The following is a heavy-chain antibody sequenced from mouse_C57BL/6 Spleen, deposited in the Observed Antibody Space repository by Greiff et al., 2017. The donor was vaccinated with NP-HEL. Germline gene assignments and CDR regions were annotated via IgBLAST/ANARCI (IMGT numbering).Heavy chain of an antibody. V-gene: IGHV1-82*01. CDR2: IYPGDGDT. D-gene: IGHD1-1*01. Sequence: VQLQQSGPELVKPGASVKISCKASGYAFSSSWLNWVKQRPGKGLEWIGRIYPGDGDTNYNGKFKGKATLTADKSSSTAYMQLSSLTSEDSAVYFYARENLIYYYGSFAYWGQGTLVTVSA. CDR1: GYAFSSSW. J-gene: IGHJ3*01. CDR3: ARENLIYYYGSFAY.